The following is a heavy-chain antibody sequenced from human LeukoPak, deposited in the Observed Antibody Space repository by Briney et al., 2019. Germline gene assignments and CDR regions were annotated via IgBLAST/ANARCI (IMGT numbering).Heavy chain of an antibody. CDR2: INHSGST. CDR1: GGSFSGYY. Sequence: SETLSLTCAVYGGSFSGYYWSWIRQPPGKGLEWIGEINHSGSTNYNPSLKSRVTISVDTSKNQFSLKLSSVTAADTALYYCARDHDSSSCPYFDYWGQGTLVTVSS. D-gene: IGHD6-13*01. V-gene: IGHV4-34*01. CDR3: ARDHDSSSCPYFDY. J-gene: IGHJ4*02.